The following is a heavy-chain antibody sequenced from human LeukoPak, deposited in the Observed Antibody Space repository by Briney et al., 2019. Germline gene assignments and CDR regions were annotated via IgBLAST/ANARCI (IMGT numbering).Heavy chain of an antibody. J-gene: IGHJ4*02. D-gene: IGHD3-10*01. V-gene: IGHV4-61*02. CDR2: IYTSGST. Sequence: SQTLSLTGTVSGGSISSGSYYWSWIRQPAGKGLEWIGRIYTSGSTNYNPSLKSRVTISVDTFKNQFSLKLSSVTAADTAVYYCARDSSEGWSRPFDYWGQGTLVTVSS. CDR1: GGSISSGSYY. CDR3: ARDSSEGWSRPFDY.